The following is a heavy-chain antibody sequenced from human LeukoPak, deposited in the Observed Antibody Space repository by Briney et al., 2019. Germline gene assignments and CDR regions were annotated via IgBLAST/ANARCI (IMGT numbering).Heavy chain of an antibody. CDR1: GFTFSSYS. CDR2: ISSGSSTI. J-gene: IGHJ1*01. D-gene: IGHD1-26*01. Sequence: GGSLRLSCAASGFTFSSYSMNWVRQAPGKGLEWVSYISSGSSTIYYADSVKGRFTISRDNAKNSLYLQMNSLRDEDTAVYYCARDPSAGLMGVGYFQHWGQGTLVTVSS. CDR3: ARDPSAGLMGVGYFQH. V-gene: IGHV3-48*02.